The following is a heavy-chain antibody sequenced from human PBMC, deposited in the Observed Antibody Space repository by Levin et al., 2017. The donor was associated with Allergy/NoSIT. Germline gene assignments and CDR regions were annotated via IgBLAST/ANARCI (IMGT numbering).Heavy chain of an antibody. D-gene: IGHD2-15*01. Sequence: SQTLSLTCAVYGGSFSGYYWSWIRQPPGKGLEWIGEINHSGSTNYNPSLKSRVTISVDTSKNQFSLKLSSVTAADTAVYYCARVRRYCSGGSCYKAFDIWGQGTMVTVSS. CDR2: INHSGST. CDR3: ARVRRYCSGGSCYKAFDI. CDR1: GGSFSGYY. V-gene: IGHV4-34*01. J-gene: IGHJ3*02.